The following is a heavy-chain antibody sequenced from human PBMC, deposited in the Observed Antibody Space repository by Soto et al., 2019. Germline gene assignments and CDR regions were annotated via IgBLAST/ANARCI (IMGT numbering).Heavy chain of an antibody. CDR2: MNPNSGKT. CDR1: GYTFTSYD. Sequence: GASVKVSCKASGYTFTSYDINWVRQATGQGLEWMGWMNPNSGKTGYAQKFQGRVTMTKDTSTDTAYMELSSLRSEDTAVYYCATVKDLYCSSTSCRLPTKSHYYYGMDVWGQGTTVTVSS. D-gene: IGHD2-2*01. J-gene: IGHJ6*02. V-gene: IGHV1-8*01. CDR3: ATVKDLYCSSTSCRLPTKSHYYYGMDV.